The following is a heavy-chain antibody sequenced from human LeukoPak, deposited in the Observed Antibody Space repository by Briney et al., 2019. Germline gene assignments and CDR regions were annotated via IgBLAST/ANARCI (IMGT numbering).Heavy chain of an antibody. D-gene: IGHD5/OR15-5a*01. Sequence: PGASLRPSCAPAAFTLTSSSMSSGRQPRGNGLEWLSSMRVSGDSTNYADSLKGRFTISRDNSKNTVDLQMNSRRADDAAVYYCTKDLRGWSNSWGQGTLVTVSS. V-gene: IGHV3-23*01. CDR3: TKDLRGWSNS. CDR2: MRVSGDST. J-gene: IGHJ5*01. CDR1: AFTLTSSS.